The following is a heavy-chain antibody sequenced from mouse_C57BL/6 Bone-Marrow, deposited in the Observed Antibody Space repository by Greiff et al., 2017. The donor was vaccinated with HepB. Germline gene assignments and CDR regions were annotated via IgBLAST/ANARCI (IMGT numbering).Heavy chain of an antibody. CDR1: GFTFSSYA. Sequence: EVKLMESGGGLVKPGWSLKLSCAASGFTFSSYAMSWVRQTPEKRLEWVATISDGGSYTYYPDNVKGRFTISRDNAKNNLYLQMSHLKSEDTAMYYCARRNQRAMDYWGQGTSVTVSS. J-gene: IGHJ4*01. V-gene: IGHV5-4*03. CDR2: ISDGGSYT. CDR3: ARRNQRAMDY.